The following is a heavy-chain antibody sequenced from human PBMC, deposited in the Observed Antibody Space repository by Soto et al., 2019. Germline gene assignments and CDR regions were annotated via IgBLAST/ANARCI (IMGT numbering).Heavy chain of an antibody. V-gene: IGHV3-30*03. CDR3: IVRVADSALDH. CDR2: MSYDGSDT. D-gene: IGHD3-10*02. J-gene: IGHJ1*01. CDR1: GLIFSNNG. Sequence: QVQLVESGGGVVQPGRSLRLSCVGSGLIFSNNGMHWVRPSPCKGLEWVAFMSYDGSDTFYADSVKGRFTISRDNSTNAVFRDMSNLRAEDTAMYCTIVRVADSALDHWGQGTLVTLSS.